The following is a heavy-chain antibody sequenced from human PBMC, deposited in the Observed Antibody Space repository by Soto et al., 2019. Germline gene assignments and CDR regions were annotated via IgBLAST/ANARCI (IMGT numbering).Heavy chain of an antibody. J-gene: IGHJ5*02. CDR3: ARGLSAGWFDP. Sequence: GGSLRLSCAASGFTFSSYGMHWVRQAPGKGLEWVAVIWYDGSNKYYADSVKGRFTISRDNSKNTLYLQMNSLRAEDTAVYYCARGLSAGWFDPWGQGTLVTVSS. D-gene: IGHD3-16*01. CDR1: GFTFSSYG. CDR2: IWYDGSNK. V-gene: IGHV3-33*01.